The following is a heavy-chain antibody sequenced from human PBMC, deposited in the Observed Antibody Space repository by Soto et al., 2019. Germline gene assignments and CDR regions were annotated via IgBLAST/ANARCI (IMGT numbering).Heavy chain of an antibody. CDR1: GGTFSSYA. V-gene: IGHV1-69*06. J-gene: IGHJ6*02. CDR2: IIPIFGTA. Sequence: QVQLVQSGAEVKKPGSSVKVSCKASGGTFSSYAISWVRQAPGQGLEWMGVIIPIFGTANYAQKFQGRVTITADKSTSTAYMELSSLRSEDTAVYYCASTIVVVPAARDYYYYYGMDVWGQGTTVTVSS. CDR3: ASTIVVVPAARDYYYYYGMDV. D-gene: IGHD2-2*01.